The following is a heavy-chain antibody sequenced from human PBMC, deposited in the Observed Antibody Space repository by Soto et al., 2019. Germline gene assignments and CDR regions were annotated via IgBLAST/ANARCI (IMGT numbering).Heavy chain of an antibody. V-gene: IGHV5-51*01. CDR2: IFPGDSDT. D-gene: IGHD1-20*01. J-gene: IGHJ6*02. CDR3: ARQSSYIYGMDV. CDR1: GYSFTTYW. Sequence: PGESLKISCKGSGYSFTTYWIGWVRQMPAKGLEWMGIIFPGDSDTRYSPSFQGQVTIPADKSISTAYLQWSSLKASDTAMYFCARQSSYIYGMDVWGQGTTVTVSS.